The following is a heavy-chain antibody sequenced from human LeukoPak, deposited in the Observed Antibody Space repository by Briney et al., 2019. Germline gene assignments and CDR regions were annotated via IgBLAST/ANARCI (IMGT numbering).Heavy chain of an antibody. D-gene: IGHD1-26*01. J-gene: IGHJ4*02. Sequence: LSLTCAVYGGSFSGYYWSWIRQAPGKGLEWVSYISSSGSTIYYADSVKGRFTISRDNAKNSLYLQMNSLRAEDTAVYYCATDVGATSFDYWGQGTLVTVSS. CDR2: ISSSGSTI. V-gene: IGHV3-11*01. CDR1: GGSFSGYY. CDR3: ATDVGATSFDY.